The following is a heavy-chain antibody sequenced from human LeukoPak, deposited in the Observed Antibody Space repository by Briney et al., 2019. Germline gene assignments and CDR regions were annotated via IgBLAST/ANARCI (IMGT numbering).Heavy chain of an antibody. D-gene: IGHD4-17*01. CDR1: GFTFSSYW. Sequence: PGGSLRLSCAASGFTFSSYWMSWVRQAPGKGLEWVANIKQDGSEKYYVDSVKGRFTISRDNAKNSLYLQMNSLRAEDTAVYYCARMTTVTSDAFDIWGQGTMVTVSS. CDR2: IKQDGSEK. CDR3: ARMTTVTSDAFDI. V-gene: IGHV3-7*01. J-gene: IGHJ3*02.